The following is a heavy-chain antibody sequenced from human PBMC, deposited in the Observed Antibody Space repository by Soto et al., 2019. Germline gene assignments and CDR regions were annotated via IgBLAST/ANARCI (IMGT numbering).Heavy chain of an antibody. V-gene: IGHV3-64*01. D-gene: IGHD2-2*01. CDR2: ISSNGGST. CDR3: ARFPLTVPALGGYFDY. Sequence: EVQLVESGGGLVQPGGSLRLSCAASGFTFSSYAMHWVRQAPGKGLEYVSAISSNGGSTYYANSVKGRFTISRDNSKNTLYLQMGSLRAEDMAVYYCARFPLTVPALGGYFDYWGQGTLVTVSS. CDR1: GFTFSSYA. J-gene: IGHJ4*02.